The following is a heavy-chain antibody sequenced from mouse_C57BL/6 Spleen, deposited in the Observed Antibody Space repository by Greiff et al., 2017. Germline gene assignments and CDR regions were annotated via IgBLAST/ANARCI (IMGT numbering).Heavy chain of an antibody. J-gene: IGHJ4*01. D-gene: IGHD4-1*01. Sequence: QVQLQPPGAELVKPGASVKLSCKASGYTFTSYWMHWVKQRPGRGLEWIGRIDPNSGGTKYNEKFKSKATLTVDKPSSTTYMQLSSLTSKDSAVYYCARRTGTFRDAMDYWGQGTSVTVSS. V-gene: IGHV1-72*01. CDR3: ARRTGTFRDAMDY. CDR1: GYTFTSYW. CDR2: IDPNSGGT.